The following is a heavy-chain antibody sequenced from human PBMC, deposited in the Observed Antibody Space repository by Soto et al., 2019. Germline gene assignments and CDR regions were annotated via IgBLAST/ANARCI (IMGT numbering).Heavy chain of an antibody. D-gene: IGHD2-15*01. J-gene: IGHJ4*02. Sequence: GGSLRLSCAASGFTFSSYGMHWVRQAPGKGLEWVAVISYDGSNKYYADSVKGRFTISRDNSKNTLYLQMNSLRAEDTAVYYCAKDGLGYCNGGSCNDRPIDYWGQGTLVTVS. V-gene: IGHV3-30*18. CDR2: ISYDGSNK. CDR3: AKDGLGYCNGGSCNDRPIDY. CDR1: GFTFSSYG.